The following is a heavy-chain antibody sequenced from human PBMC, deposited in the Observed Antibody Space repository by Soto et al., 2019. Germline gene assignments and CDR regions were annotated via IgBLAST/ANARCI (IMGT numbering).Heavy chain of an antibody. V-gene: IGHV4-30-4*01. D-gene: IGHD5-12*01. CDR3: AREKGYISGPKNFDY. Sequence: SETLSLTCTVSGASISSGDYFWSWTRQSPGKGPEWIGYIYDSGSSYYNPSLKSRVTMSVDTSKNQFSLKLRSVTAADTAVYYCAREKGYISGPKNFDYWGQGTLVTVSS. CDR1: GASISSGDYF. J-gene: IGHJ4*02. CDR2: IYDSGSS.